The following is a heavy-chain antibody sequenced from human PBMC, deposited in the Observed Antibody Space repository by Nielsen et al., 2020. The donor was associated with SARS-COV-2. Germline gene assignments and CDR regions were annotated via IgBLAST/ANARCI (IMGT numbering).Heavy chain of an antibody. CDR1: GFTFSSYG. D-gene: IGHD6-19*01. Sequence: GESLKISCAASGFTFSSYGMHWVRQAPGKGLEWVAFIRYDGSNEYYADSVKGRFTISRDNSKNTLYLQMNSLRAEDTAVYYCAKDFGSGPRGYYYYGMDVWGQGTTVTVSS. CDR3: AKDFGSGPRGYYYYGMDV. V-gene: IGHV3-30*02. CDR2: IRYDGSNE. J-gene: IGHJ6*02.